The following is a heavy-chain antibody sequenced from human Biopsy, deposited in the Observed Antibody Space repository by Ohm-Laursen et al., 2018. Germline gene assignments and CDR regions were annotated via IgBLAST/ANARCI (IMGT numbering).Heavy chain of an antibody. CDR1: GGSWDFHY. D-gene: IGHD3-22*01. J-gene: IGHJ5*02. CDR3: ARDYDTSGYYYVS. CDR2: INRSGTT. V-gene: IGHV4-34*01. Sequence: GTLSLTCAVNGGSWDFHYWSWVRQSPGKGLEWIGEINRSGTTNYNPSLKSRVTISIDRSKNQFSLKLNSVTAADTAVYYCARDYDTSGYYYVSWGQGTLVTVSS.